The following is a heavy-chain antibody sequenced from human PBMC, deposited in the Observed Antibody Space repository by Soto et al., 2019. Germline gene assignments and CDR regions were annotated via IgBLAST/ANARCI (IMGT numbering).Heavy chain of an antibody. J-gene: IGHJ4*02. CDR1: GFSLTTSAVA. V-gene: IGHV2-5*01. CDR3: GRRYYPYYFDY. D-gene: IGHD1-26*01. CDR2: VYGSDDK. Sequence: QITLQESGPTLVKPTQTLTLTCTFSGFSLTTSAVAVGWIRQPPGKALEWLAIVYGSDDKFYSPSLKSRLTXTXAPSKNQVVLTVTNMDPVDTATYSCGRRYYPYYFDYWGQGPLFTVSS.